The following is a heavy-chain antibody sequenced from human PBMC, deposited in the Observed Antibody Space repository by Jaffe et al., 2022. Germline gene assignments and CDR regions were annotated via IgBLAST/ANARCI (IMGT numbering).Heavy chain of an antibody. CDR2: IYHSGST. V-gene: IGHV4-38-2*01. J-gene: IGHJ5*02. CDR1: GYSISSGYY. CDR3: ARQRAQSYYDSSGLYWFDP. D-gene: IGHD3-22*01. Sequence: QVQLQESGPGLVKPSETLSLTCAVSGYSISSGYYWGWIRQPPGKGLEWIGSIYHSGSTYYNPSLKSRVTISVDTSKNQFSLKLSSVTAADTAVYYCARQRAQSYYDSSGLYWFDPWGQGTLVTVSS.